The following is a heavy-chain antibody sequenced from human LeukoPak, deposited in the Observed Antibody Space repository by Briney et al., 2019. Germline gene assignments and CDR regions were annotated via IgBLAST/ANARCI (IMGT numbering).Heavy chain of an antibody. Sequence: GGSLRLSCAASGFTFSSYAMSGVRQAPGKGLEWVSAISGSGGSTYYADSVKGRFTISRDNSKPTLYLQMNSLRAEDTAVYYCAKDSYGVGDTGYWGQGTLVTVSS. CDR1: GFTFSSYA. J-gene: IGHJ4*02. D-gene: IGHD1-26*01. CDR3: AKDSYGVGDTGY. CDR2: ISGSGGST. V-gene: IGHV3-23*01.